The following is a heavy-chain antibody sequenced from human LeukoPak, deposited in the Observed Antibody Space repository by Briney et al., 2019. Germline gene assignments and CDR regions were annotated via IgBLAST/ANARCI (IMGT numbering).Heavy chain of an antibody. J-gene: IGHJ4*02. V-gene: IGHV3-48*01. D-gene: IGHD6-19*01. Sequence: GGSLRLSCAASEFTFSSYSMNWVRQAPGKGLEWVSYITNSGNSKSYADSVKGRFTISRDNTKNSLYLQMNGLRAEDTAVYYCARDRGGIAVAGNYFDYWGQGTLVTVSS. CDR1: EFTFSSYS. CDR2: ITNSGNSK. CDR3: ARDRGGIAVAGNYFDY.